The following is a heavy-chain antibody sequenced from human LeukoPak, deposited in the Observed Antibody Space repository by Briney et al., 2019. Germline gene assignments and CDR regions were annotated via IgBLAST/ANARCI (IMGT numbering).Heavy chain of an antibody. CDR2: INPNSGGT. CDR1: GYTFTGYH. CDR3: PRADCHGSFCHQMRHGY. Sequence: ASVNVSCKASGYTFTGYHLHWVRQAPGEGLEWMGWINPNSGGTFYAQTFQGRVSMARDTSIRTAYLELSSLTSDKTASYCCPRADCHGSFCHQMRHGYWGQGGLVIVSS. D-gene: IGHD3-10*01. V-gene: IGHV1-2*02. J-gene: IGHJ4*02.